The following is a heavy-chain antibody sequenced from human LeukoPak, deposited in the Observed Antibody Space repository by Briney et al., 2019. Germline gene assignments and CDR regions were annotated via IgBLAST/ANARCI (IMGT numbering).Heavy chain of an antibody. V-gene: IGHV4-39*07. CDR3: ARAWYYYDSSGYNEYFQH. CDR2: IYYSGST. CDR1: GGSISSSSYY. Sequence: SETLSLTCTVSGGSISSSSYYWGWIRQPPGKGLEWIGSIYYSGSTYYNPSLKSRVTISVDTSKNQFSLKLSSVTAADTAVYYCARAWYYYDSSGYNEYFQHWGQGTLVTVSS. D-gene: IGHD3-22*01. J-gene: IGHJ1*01.